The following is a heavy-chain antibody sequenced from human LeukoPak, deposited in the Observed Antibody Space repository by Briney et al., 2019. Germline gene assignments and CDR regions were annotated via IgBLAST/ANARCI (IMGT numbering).Heavy chain of an antibody. D-gene: IGHD5-12*01. CDR1: GGSFSGYY. J-gene: IGHJ4*02. Sequence: SETLSPTCAVYGGSFSGYYWSWIRQPPGKGLEWIGEINHSGSTNYNPSLKSRVTISVDTSKNQFSLKLSSVTAADTAVYYCARGWVYSGYLFDYWGQGTLVTVSS. CDR2: INHSGST. CDR3: ARGWVYSGYLFDY. V-gene: IGHV4-34*01.